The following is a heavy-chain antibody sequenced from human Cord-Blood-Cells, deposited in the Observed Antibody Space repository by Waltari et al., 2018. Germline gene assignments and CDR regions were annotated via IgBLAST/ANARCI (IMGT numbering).Heavy chain of an antibody. J-gene: IGHJ3*02. CDR1: GYTFTGYY. D-gene: IGHD2-2*02. V-gene: IGHV1-2*02. CDR2: INPNRGGT. CDR3: ARSGVVVPAAILAFDI. Sequence: QVQLVQSGAEVKKPGASVKVSCKASGYTFTGYYMHWVRQAPGQGLEWMGWINPNRGGTNYAQKFQGRGTMTRDTSISTAYMELSRLRSDDTAVYYCARSGVVVPAAILAFDIWGQGTMVTVSS.